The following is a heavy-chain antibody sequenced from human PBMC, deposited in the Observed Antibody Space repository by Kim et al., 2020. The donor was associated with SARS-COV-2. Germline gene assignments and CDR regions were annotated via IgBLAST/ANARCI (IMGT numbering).Heavy chain of an antibody. CDR1: GYTFTDYH. CDR2: LIANSGGT. CDR3: ARSSLLDFDH. J-gene: IGHJ4*02. V-gene: IGHV1-2*06. Sequence: ASVKVSCRASGYTFTDYHIHWVRQAPGQGLEWMGRLIANSGGTNYAQNFRGRVTMTRDTSINTVYLELTRLTSDDTAVYYCARSSLLDFDHWGQGTLVTV. D-gene: IGHD3-10*01.